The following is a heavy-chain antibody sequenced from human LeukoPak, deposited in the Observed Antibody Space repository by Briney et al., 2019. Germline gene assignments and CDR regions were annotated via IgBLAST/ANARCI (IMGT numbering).Heavy chain of an antibody. CDR2: IYHSGST. Sequence: PSETLSLTCAVSGGSISSSNWWSWVRQPPGKGLEWIGEIYHSGSTNYNPSLKSRVTISVDTSKNQFSLKLSSVTAADTAVYYCAMSIAVAADEYFQHWGQGTLVTVSS. CDR3: AMSIAVAADEYFQH. D-gene: IGHD6-19*01. V-gene: IGHV4-4*02. CDR1: GGSISSSNW. J-gene: IGHJ1*01.